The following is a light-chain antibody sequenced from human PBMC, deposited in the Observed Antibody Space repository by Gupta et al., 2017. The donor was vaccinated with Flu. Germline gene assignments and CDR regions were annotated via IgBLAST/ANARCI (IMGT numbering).Light chain of an antibody. CDR3: QYDDTRWRT. V-gene: IGKV1-33*01. CDR2: DAS. CDR1: QDISKY. Sequence: DIKMTQSPSSLSASVGDRVTITCQASQDISKYLNGYQQKPGRAPKLLIFDASNLKTGVPSRFSGGGSGTXFAFTIXSLQPEDLATYYCQYDDTRWRTFGXGTKVEIK. J-gene: IGKJ1*01.